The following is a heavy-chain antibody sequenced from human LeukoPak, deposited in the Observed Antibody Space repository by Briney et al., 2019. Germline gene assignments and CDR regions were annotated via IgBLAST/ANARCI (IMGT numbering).Heavy chain of an antibody. CDR2: IKTKAVNYAT. CDR1: GLTFSVSA. J-gene: IGHJ6*04. Sequence: GGSLRLSCSASGLTFSVSAIHWVRQASGKGLEWVGRIKTKAVNYATAYAASVKGRFTISRDDSTNTAYLQMNSLKTEDTAVYYCTHPAYYYNVDVWGKGTTVTVSS. V-gene: IGHV3-73*01. CDR3: THPAYYYNVDV. D-gene: IGHD6-25*01.